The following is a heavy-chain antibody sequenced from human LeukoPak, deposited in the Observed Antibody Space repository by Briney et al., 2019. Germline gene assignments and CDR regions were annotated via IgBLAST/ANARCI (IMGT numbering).Heavy chain of an antibody. CDR2: INHSGST. D-gene: IGHD6-19*01. V-gene: IGHV4-34*01. J-gene: IGHJ1*01. Sequence: SETLSLTCAVYGGSFSGYYWSWIRQPPGKGLEWIGEINHSGSTNYNPSLKSRVIISVDTSKNQFSLKLSSVTAADTAVYYCATSGYSSGWAPRNFQHWGQGTLVTVSS. CDR1: GGSFSGYY. CDR3: ATSGYSSGWAPRNFQH.